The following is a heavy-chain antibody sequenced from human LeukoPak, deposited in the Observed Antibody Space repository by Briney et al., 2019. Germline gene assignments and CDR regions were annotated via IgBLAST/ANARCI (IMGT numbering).Heavy chain of an antibody. CDR1: GGSISGYY. CDR3: AKNAFYGGNSFDP. CDR2: VYYSGST. D-gene: IGHD4-23*01. V-gene: IGHV4-59*01. J-gene: IGHJ5*02. Sequence: KTSETLSLTCTVSGGSISGYYWSWIRQPPGKGLEWIGYVYYSGSTNYNPSLKSRVSISVDTSKNQFSLKLSSVTAADTAVYYCAKNAFYGGNSFDPWGQGTLVTVSS.